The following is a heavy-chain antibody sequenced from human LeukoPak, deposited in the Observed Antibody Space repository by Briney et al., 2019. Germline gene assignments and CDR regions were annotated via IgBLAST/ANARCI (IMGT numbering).Heavy chain of an antibody. CDR2: IKQDGSEK. D-gene: IGHD3-22*01. CDR3: ARDTPYYYDSSGSYFDY. Sequence: GGSLRLSCAASGFTFSSYWMSWVRQAPGKGLEWVANIKQDGSEKYYVDSVKGRFTISRDNAKNSLYLQMNSLRAEDTAVYYCARDTPYYYDSSGSYFDYWGQGTLVTVSS. J-gene: IGHJ4*02. CDR1: GFTFSSYW. V-gene: IGHV3-7*01.